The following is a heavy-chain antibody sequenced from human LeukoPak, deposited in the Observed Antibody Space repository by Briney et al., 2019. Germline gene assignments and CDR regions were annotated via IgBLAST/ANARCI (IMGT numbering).Heavy chain of an antibody. Sequence: GGSLRLSCAASGFTFSSYAMSWVRQAPGKGLEWVSTISGSGGSTYYADSVKGRFTISRDNSKNTLYLQMNSLRAEDTAVYYCAKHLVVVTASPFDYWGQGTLVTASS. D-gene: IGHD2-21*02. CDR2: ISGSGGST. CDR3: AKHLVVVTASPFDY. J-gene: IGHJ4*02. V-gene: IGHV3-23*01. CDR1: GFTFSSYA.